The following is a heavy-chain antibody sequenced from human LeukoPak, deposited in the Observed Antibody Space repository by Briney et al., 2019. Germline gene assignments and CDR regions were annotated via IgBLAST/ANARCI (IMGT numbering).Heavy chain of an antibody. Sequence: ASVKVSCKASGYTFTGYYMHGVRQAPGQGLEWMGWINPNSGVTNYAQKFKGWVTMTRDTSISTAYMELSRLRSDATAVYYCARGADSSGYSSDLDYWGQGTLAPVSS. CDR3: ARGADSSGYSSDLDY. D-gene: IGHD3-22*01. V-gene: IGHV1-2*04. J-gene: IGHJ4*02. CDR1: GYTFTGYY. CDR2: INPNSGVT.